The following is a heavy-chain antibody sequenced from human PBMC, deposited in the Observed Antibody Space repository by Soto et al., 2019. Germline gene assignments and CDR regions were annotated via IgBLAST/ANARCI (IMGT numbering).Heavy chain of an antibody. Sequence: GPVKGSCKAAGYTLTGYYMHWVRQAPGQGLEWMGWMNPNSGGTNYAQKFQGWVTMTRDTSISTAYMELSRLRSDDTAVYYCARGSRFIAAAGTLARHPSRNSYGMDVWGQGTTVTVSS. D-gene: IGHD6-13*01. J-gene: IGHJ6*02. CDR2: MNPNSGGT. V-gene: IGHV1-2*04. CDR1: GYTLTGYY. CDR3: ARGSRFIAAAGTLARHPSRNSYGMDV.